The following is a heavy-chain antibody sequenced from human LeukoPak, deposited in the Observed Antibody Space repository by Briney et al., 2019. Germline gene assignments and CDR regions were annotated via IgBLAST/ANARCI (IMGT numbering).Heavy chain of an antibody. J-gene: IGHJ4*02. Sequence: SGGSLRLSCAASGFTFSSYAMSWVRQAPGKGLEWVSAISGSGGSTYYADSVKGRFTISRDNSKNTLYLQMNSLRAEDTAVYYRAKGGYCSSTSRYSYSIDYWGQGTLVTVSS. D-gene: IGHD2-2*02. V-gene: IGHV3-23*01. CDR3: AKGGYCSSTSRYSYSIDY. CDR2: ISGSGGST. CDR1: GFTFSSYA.